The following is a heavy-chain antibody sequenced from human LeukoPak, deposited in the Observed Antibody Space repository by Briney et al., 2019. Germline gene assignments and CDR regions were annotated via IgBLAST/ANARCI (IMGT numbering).Heavy chain of an antibody. CDR3: ARGLRSMVRGVIYFDY. J-gene: IGHJ4*02. D-gene: IGHD3-10*01. CDR1: GYTFTSYG. V-gene: IGHV1-8*02. CDR2: MNPNSGNT. Sequence: GASVKVSCKASGYTFTSYGVSWVRQATGQGLEWMGWMNPNSGNTGYAQKFQGRVTMTRNTSISTAYMELSSLRSEDTAVYYCARGLRSMVRGVIYFDYWGQGTLVTVSS.